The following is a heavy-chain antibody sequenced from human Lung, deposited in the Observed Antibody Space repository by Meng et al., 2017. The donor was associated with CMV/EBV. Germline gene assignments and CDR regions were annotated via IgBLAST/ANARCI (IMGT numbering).Heavy chain of an antibody. CDR3: ARDPRGINIVVVHNGMDV. D-gene: IGHD2-2*01. Sequence: GESLKISCAASGFTFCSYGMSWVRQAPGKGLEWVSNIKQDGSEKYYVDSVKGRFTISRDNAKNSLYLQMNSLRPEDTAVYYCARDPRGINIVVVHNGMDVWGQGTTVTVSS. J-gene: IGHJ6*02. V-gene: IGHV3-7*01. CDR1: GFTFCSYG. CDR2: IKQDGSEK.